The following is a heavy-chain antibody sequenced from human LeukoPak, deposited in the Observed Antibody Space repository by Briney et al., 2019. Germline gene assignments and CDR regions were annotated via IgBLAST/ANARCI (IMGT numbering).Heavy chain of an antibody. D-gene: IGHD4-23*01. J-gene: IGHJ4*02. CDR1: GFTVSSNY. V-gene: IGHV4-4*02. CDR2: IYHTGTT. Sequence: PGGSLRVSCAASGFTVSSNYMSWVRQAPGKGMEWIGEIYHTGTTNYSPSLKSRLTISIDRSSNQFSLRLTSVTAADTATYYCAAWGVDYGGNFDYSDYWGQGTLVTVSS. CDR3: AAWGVDYGGNFDYSDY.